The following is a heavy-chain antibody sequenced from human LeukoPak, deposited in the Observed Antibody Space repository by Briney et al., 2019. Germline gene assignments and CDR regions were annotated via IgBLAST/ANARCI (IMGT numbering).Heavy chain of an antibody. D-gene: IGHD4-17*01. CDR1: GGFISGFY. CDR3: AREYGDLDY. J-gene: IGHJ4*02. Sequence: KPSETLSLTCIVSGGFISGFYWSWIRQPAGKGLEWIGRIYPSGGTNYNPSLKSRVTMSTDTSKNRFSLKLRSVTAADTAVYYCAREYGDLDYWGQGTLVTVSS. CDR2: IYPSGGT. V-gene: IGHV4-4*07.